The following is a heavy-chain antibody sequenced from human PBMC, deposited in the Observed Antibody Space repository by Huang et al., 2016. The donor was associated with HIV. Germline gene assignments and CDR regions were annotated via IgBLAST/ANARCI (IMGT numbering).Heavy chain of an antibody. J-gene: IGHJ4*02. CDR2: IYYSGST. Sequence: QVQLQESGPGLVKPSETLSLPCTVSGGSVSSGSYYWSWIRQPPGKGLELIGYIYYSGSTNYNPSLKSRVTISVDTSKNQFSLKLSSVTAADTAVYYCAREMAARPGFDYWGQGTLVTVSS. D-gene: IGHD6-19*01. CDR3: AREMAARPGFDY. V-gene: IGHV4-61*01. CDR1: GGSVSSGSYY.